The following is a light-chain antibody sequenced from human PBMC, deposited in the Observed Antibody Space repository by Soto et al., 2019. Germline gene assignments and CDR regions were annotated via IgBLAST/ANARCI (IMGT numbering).Light chain of an antibody. CDR1: QSVSRN. CDR3: QHRSNWPA. CDR2: DAS. Sequence: EIVLTQCPATISLSPGERATLSCRTSQSVSRNLAWYQQKPGQAPRLLIYDASQRATGIAARFSGSGSGTDFTLTISSLEPEDFALYYCQHRSNWPAFGGGTKVDIK. J-gene: IGKJ4*01. V-gene: IGKV3-11*01.